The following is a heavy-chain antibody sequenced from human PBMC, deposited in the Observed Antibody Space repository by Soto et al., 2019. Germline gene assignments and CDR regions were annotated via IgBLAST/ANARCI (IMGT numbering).Heavy chain of an antibody. J-gene: IGHJ5*02. CDR2: INTNSGAT. V-gene: IGHV1-2*04. CDR1: GYTFTGYH. Sequence: ASVKVSYKASGYTFTGYHIHWVRQAPGQGLEWMGWINTNSGATNYAQNFQGWVTMTRDTSTNTAYVQLSRLSSDDTAVYYCARWVGASNWFDPWGQGTLVTVSS. D-gene: IGHD1-26*01. CDR3: ARWVGASNWFDP.